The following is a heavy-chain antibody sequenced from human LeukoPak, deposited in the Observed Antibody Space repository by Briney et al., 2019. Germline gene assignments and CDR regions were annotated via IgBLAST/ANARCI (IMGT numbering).Heavy chain of an antibody. Sequence: EASVKVSCKASGGTFSSYAISWVRQAPGQGLEWMGIINPSGGSTSYAQKFQGRVTMTRDMSTSTVYMELSSLRSEDTAVFYCARDTVAAAGTGLDYWGQGTLVTVSS. J-gene: IGHJ4*02. CDR1: GGTFSSYA. V-gene: IGHV1-46*01. CDR2: INPSGGST. CDR3: ARDTVAAAGTGLDY. D-gene: IGHD6-13*01.